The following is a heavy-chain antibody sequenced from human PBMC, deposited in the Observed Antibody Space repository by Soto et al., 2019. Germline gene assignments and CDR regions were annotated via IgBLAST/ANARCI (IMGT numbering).Heavy chain of an antibody. D-gene: IGHD3-16*01. CDR1: GYRFTTYG. Sequence: ASVKVSCKVSGYRFTTYGINWVRQAPGQGLEWVGWFNPDNQNTNYAQKFQDRVSLTTDSSTNTAYMELRDLRSDDTAVYYCARVRFGDPFDFWGQGSLVTVSP. V-gene: IGHV1-18*01. J-gene: IGHJ4*02. CDR3: ARVRFGDPFDF. CDR2: FNPDNQNT.